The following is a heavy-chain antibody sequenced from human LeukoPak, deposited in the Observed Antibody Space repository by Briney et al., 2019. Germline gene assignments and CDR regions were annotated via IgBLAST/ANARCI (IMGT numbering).Heavy chain of an antibody. CDR1: GFTFSSYP. V-gene: IGHV3-23*01. J-gene: IGHJ4*02. CDR3: AKESRLEGHTVAFDY. D-gene: IGHD4-23*01. Sequence: GGSLRLSCAASGFTFSSYPMTWVRQAPGKGLEWISAISGDGRDTYYAASVQGRSTVSRDNSKNTVYLQMNSLRAEDTAVYYCAKESRLEGHTVAFDYWGQGSLVTVSS. CDR2: ISGDGRDT.